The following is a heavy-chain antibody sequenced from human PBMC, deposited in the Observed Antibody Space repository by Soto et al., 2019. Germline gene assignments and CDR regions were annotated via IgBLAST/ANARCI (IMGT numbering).Heavy chain of an antibody. CDR3: ARVRGDFWSGYYRGIDV. D-gene: IGHD3-3*01. Sequence: QVQLVQSGAEVKKPGASVKVSCKASGYTFTSYYMHWVRQAPGQGLEWMGIINPSGGSTSYAQKFQGRVTITRDTSTSTVYMGLSSLRSEDTAVYYCARVRGDFWSGYYRGIDVWGQGTTVTVSS. CDR1: GYTFTSYY. V-gene: IGHV1-46*01. CDR2: INPSGGST. J-gene: IGHJ6*02.